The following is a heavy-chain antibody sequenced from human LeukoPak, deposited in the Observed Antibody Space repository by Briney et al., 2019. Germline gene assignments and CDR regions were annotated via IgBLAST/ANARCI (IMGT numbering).Heavy chain of an antibody. CDR3: ASLTTVTQGYFDS. D-gene: IGHD4-17*01. J-gene: IGHJ4*02. CDR1: GGSISSYY. CDR2: IYYSGST. Sequence: SETLSLPCTVSGGSISSYYWSWVRQPPEKGLEWIGYIYYSGSTNYNPSLKSRLTISVDTSKKQFSLKLSSVTATDTAVYYCASLTTVTQGYFDSWGQGTLVTVSS. V-gene: IGHV4-59*08.